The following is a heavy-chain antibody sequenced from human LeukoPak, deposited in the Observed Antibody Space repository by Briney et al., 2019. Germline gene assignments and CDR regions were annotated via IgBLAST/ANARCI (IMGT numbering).Heavy chain of an antibody. Sequence: ASVKVSCKASGYTFTSYAMHWVRQAPGQRLEWMGWINAGNGNTKYSQKFQGRVTITRDTSASTAYMELSSLRSEDTAVYYCARSKVVPAAIRQYYFDYWGQGTLVTVSS. V-gene: IGHV1-3*01. D-gene: IGHD2-2*02. CDR3: ARSKVVPAAIRQYYFDY. J-gene: IGHJ4*02. CDR1: GYTFTSYA. CDR2: INAGNGNT.